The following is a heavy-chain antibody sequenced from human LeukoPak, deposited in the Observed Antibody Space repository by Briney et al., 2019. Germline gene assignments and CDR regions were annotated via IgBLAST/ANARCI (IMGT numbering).Heavy chain of an antibody. J-gene: IGHJ6*02. Sequence: SETLSLTCAVYGGPFSGYYWSWIRQPPGKGLEWIGEINHSGSTNYNPSLKSRVTISVDTSKNQFSLKLSSVTAADTAVYYCARRPPGGLYYYYGMVVWGQGTTVTVSS. CDR3: ARRPPGGLYYYYGMVV. D-gene: IGHD3-16*01. V-gene: IGHV4-34*01. CDR1: GGPFSGYY. CDR2: INHSGST.